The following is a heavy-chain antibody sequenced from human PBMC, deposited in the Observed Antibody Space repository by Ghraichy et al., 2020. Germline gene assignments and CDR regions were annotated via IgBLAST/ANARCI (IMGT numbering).Heavy chain of an antibody. CDR3: AKDAWSGYYYYYGMDV. J-gene: IGHJ6*02. Sequence: GESLNISCAASGFTFSSYAMSWVRQAPGKGLEWVSAISGSGGSTYYADSVKGRFTISRDNSKNTLYLQMNSLRAEDTAVYYCAKDAWSGYYYYYGMDVWGQGTTVTVSS. D-gene: IGHD3-3*01. V-gene: IGHV3-23*01. CDR2: ISGSGGST. CDR1: GFTFSSYA.